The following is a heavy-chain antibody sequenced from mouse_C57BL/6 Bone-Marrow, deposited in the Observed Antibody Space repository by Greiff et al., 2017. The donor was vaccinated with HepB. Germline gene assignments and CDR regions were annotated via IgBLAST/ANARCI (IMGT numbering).Heavy chain of an antibody. J-gene: IGHJ4*01. CDR1: GFTFSDAW. CDR3: TRPDDGYFYYYAMDY. CDR2: IRNKANNHAT. D-gene: IGHD2-3*01. Sequence: EVKLVESGGGLVQPGGSMKLSCAASGFTFSDAWMDWVRQSPEKGLEWVAEIRNKANNHATYYAESVKGRFTISRDDSKSSVYLQMNSLRAEDTGIYYCTRPDDGYFYYYAMDYWGQGTSVTVSS. V-gene: IGHV6-6*01.